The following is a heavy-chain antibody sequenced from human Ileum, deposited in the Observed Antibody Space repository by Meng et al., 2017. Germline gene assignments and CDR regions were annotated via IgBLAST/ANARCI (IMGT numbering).Heavy chain of an antibody. D-gene: IGHD3-22*01. V-gene: IGHV4-34*01. CDR3: ASARYDN. CDR2: INHSGST. J-gene: IGHJ4*02. CDR1: GGSFSANY. Sequence: QLQLPQWGSGLLKLSETLSLTCVVYGGSFSANYWTWIRQHPGKGLEWIGEINHSGSTNYKPSHKSRVTISVDTSKKQFSLKLTSVTAADTAVYYCASARYDNWGQGTLVTVSS.